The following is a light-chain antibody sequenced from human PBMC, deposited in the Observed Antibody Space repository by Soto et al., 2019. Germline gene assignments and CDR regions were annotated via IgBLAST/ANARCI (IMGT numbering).Light chain of an antibody. CDR1: QSISSW. V-gene: IGKV1-5*01. CDR2: DAG. Sequence: DIQMTQSPSTLSASVGDRVPITCRASQSISSWLAWYQQKPGKAPKLLIYDAGARATDVPDRFSGSGSGIDFTLTINSLQSEDFAVYYCQPYNNWPLTFGGGTKVDI. J-gene: IGKJ4*01. CDR3: QPYNNWPLT.